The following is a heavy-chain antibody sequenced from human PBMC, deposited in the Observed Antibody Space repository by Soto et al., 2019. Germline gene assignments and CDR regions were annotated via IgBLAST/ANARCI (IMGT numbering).Heavy chain of an antibody. CDR2: IDNDGISA. V-gene: IGHV3-74*01. D-gene: IGHD5-18*01. CDR3: ARPRGYSYGYFDY. Sequence: GGSLRLSCAASGFTFSSYWMHWVRRAPGKGLVWVSRIDNDGISATYADSVKGRFTISRDNAKNTLYLQMNSLRAEDTAVYYCARPRGYSYGYFDYWGQGTLVTVSS. J-gene: IGHJ4*02. CDR1: GFTFSSYW.